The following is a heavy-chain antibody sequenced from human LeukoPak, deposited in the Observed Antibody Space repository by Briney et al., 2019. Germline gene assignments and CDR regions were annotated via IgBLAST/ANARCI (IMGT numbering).Heavy chain of an antibody. CDR3: ARVSLLWFGELPNWFDP. D-gene: IGHD3-10*01. CDR2: IYTSGST. J-gene: IGHJ5*02. V-gene: IGHV4-61*02. CDR1: GGSISSGSYY. Sequence: PSETLSLTCTVSGGSISSGSYYWSWIRQPAGKGLEWIGRIYTSGSTNYNPSLKSRVTISVDTSKNQFSLKLSSVTAADTAVYYCARVSLLWFGELPNWFDPWGQGTLVTVSS.